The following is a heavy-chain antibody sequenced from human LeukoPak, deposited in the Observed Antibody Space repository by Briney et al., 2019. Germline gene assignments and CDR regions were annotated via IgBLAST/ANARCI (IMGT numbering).Heavy chain of an antibody. V-gene: IGHV1-2*02. CDR3: ARARRGYDFWSGYLSDYYFDY. Sequence: ASVKVSCKASGYTFTGYYMHWVRQAPGQGLEWMGWINPNSGGTNYAQKFQGRVTMTRDTSISTAYMELSRLRSDDTALYYCARARRGYDFWSGYLSDYYFDYWGQGTLVTVSS. J-gene: IGHJ4*02. CDR1: GYTFTGYY. D-gene: IGHD3-3*01. CDR2: INPNSGGT.